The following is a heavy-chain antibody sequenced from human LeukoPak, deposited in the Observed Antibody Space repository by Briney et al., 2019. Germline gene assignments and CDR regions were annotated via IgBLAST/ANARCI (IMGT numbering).Heavy chain of an antibody. CDR2: IIPIFGTA. CDR3: ASDYGDIAPNYYFDY. J-gene: IGHJ4*02. D-gene: IGHD4-17*01. CDR1: GGTFSSYA. V-gene: IGHV1-69*05. Sequence: GASVKVSCKASGGTFSSYAISWVRQAPGQGLEWMGGIIPIFGTANYAQKFQGRVTMTRDTSTSTVYMELSSLRSEDTAVYYCASDYGDIAPNYYFDYWGQGTLVTVSS.